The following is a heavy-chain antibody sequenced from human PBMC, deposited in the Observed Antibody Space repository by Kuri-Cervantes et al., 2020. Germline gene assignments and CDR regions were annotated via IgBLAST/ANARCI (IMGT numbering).Heavy chain of an antibody. CDR2: IYISGTT. CDR1: GGSISLYY. CDR3: ARGLRWLQPGNWYFDL. Sequence: SETLSLTCTVSGGSISLYYWSWIRQPAGKGLEWIGRIYISGTTNYNPSLKSRVTISVDKSTNQFSLKLSSVTAADTAVYYCARGLRWLQPGNWYFDLWGRGTLVTVSS. V-gene: IGHV4-4*07. J-gene: IGHJ2*01. D-gene: IGHD5-24*01.